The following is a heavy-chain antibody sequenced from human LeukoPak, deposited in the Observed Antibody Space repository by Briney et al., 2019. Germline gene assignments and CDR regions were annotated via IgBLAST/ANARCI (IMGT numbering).Heavy chain of an antibody. V-gene: IGHV3-33*01. CDR3: ARDFGSGADQ. CDR2: ISYDGSNK. CDR1: GLTFSSYG. Sequence: GGSLRLSCAASGLTFSSYGMHWVRQAPGKGLEWVAIISYDGSNKYYADSVKGRFTISRDNSKNTLYLQMNSLRVEDTALYYCARDFGSGADQWGQGTLVTVSS. D-gene: IGHD3-10*01. J-gene: IGHJ5*02.